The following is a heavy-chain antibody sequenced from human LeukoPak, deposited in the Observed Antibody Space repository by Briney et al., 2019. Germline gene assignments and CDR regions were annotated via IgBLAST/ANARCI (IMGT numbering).Heavy chain of an antibody. Sequence: SETLSLTCTVYGGSLSGYYWSWIRQPPGKGLEWIGEINHSGSTNYNPSLKSRVTISVDTSKNQFSLKLSSVTAADTAVYYCARDRPVGYCSSTSCYPYYYYYMDVWGKGTTVTVSS. CDR1: GGSLSGYY. CDR2: INHSGST. CDR3: ARDRPVGYCSSTSCYPYYYYYMDV. J-gene: IGHJ6*03. V-gene: IGHV4-34*01. D-gene: IGHD2-2*01.